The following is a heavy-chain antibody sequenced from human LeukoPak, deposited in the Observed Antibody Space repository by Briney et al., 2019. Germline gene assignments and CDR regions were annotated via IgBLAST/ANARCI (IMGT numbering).Heavy chain of an antibody. J-gene: IGHJ4*02. CDR1: GFTFSSAW. CDR2: IKSETDGETT. CDR3: TRRSSAAGRHYFDY. V-gene: IGHV3-15*07. D-gene: IGHD6-13*01. Sequence: GGSLRLSCAASGFTFSSAWMSWVRQAPGKGLEWVGRIKSETDGETTDYAAPVKGTFTISRDDSENTLYLQMNSLKTEDTAVYYCTRRSSAAGRHYFDYWGQGTLVTVSS.